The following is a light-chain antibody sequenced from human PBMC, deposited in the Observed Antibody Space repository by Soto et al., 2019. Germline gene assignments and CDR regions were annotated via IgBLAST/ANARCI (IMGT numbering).Light chain of an antibody. V-gene: IGKV3-20*01. CDR1: QSVSSSY. J-gene: IGKJ2*01. Sequence: EIVLTQSPGTLSLSPGERATLSCRASQSVSSSYLAWYQQKPGQAPRLLIYGASSRATGVADRFSGSGSGTDFTLTISRLEPADFAVYYCQQYTTSPPAYTFGQGTKLEIK. CDR2: GAS. CDR3: QQYTTSPPAYT.